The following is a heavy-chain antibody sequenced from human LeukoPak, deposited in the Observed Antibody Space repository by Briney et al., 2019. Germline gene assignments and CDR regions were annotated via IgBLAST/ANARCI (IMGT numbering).Heavy chain of an antibody. D-gene: IGHD3-10*01. CDR3: AKDSGSYYTSDC. J-gene: IGHJ4*02. CDR2: IRYDGSNK. CDR1: AFTFNNYD. V-gene: IGHV3-30*02. Sequence: GGSLRLSCAASAFTFNNYDMHWVRQAPGKGQEWVAFIRYDGSNKYYADFVKGRFTISRDNSKNTLYLLMNSLRAEDTAVYYCAKDSGSYYTSDCWGQGTLVTVSS.